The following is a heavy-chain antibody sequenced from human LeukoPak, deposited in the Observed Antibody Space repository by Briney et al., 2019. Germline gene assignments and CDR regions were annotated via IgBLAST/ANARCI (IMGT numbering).Heavy chain of an antibody. CDR3: ARGPPPGVGATTFDY. CDR2: INPNSGGT. V-gene: IGHV1-2*02. D-gene: IGHD1-26*01. CDR1: GYTFTGYY. J-gene: IGHJ4*02. Sequence: EASVKVSCKASGYTFTGYYMHWVRQAPGQGLEWMGWINPNSGGTNYAQKFQGRVTMTRDTSISTAYMGLSRLRSDDTAVYYCARGPPPGVGATTFDYWGQGTLVTVSS.